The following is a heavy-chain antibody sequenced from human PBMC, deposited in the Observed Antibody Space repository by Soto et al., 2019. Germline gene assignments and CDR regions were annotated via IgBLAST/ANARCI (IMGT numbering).Heavy chain of an antibody. CDR1: GFSFSASA. Sequence: PGGSLRLSCAASGFSFSASAMHWVRQASGKGLEWVGRIRSKANGYATAYAASVKGRFIISRDDSKNTAYLQVNSLKTEDTAVYYCTNNDYGGNSPMDWGQGTLVTVSS. CDR2: IRSKANGYAT. J-gene: IGHJ4*02. D-gene: IGHD4-17*01. CDR3: TNNDYGGNSPMD. V-gene: IGHV3-73*01.